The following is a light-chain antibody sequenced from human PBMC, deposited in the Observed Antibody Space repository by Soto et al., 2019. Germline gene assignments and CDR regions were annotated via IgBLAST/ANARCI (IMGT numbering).Light chain of an antibody. CDR2: DVS. V-gene: IGLV2-14*01. J-gene: IGLJ2*01. Sequence: QSALTQPASVSGSPGQSITISCTGTSSDVGGYNYVSWYQQHPGKAPKLMIYDVSNRPSGVSNRFSGSKSGNTASLPISGLQAEEEADYYCSSYTRSSTLYVVFGGGTKLTVL. CDR3: SSYTRSSTLYVV. CDR1: SSDVGGYNY.